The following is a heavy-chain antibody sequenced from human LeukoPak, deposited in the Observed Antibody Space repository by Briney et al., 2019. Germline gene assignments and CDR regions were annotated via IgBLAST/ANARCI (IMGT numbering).Heavy chain of an antibody. J-gene: IGHJ5*02. V-gene: IGHV4-34*01. CDR3: ARRKRITMVRGPFWFDP. D-gene: IGHD3-10*01. CDR1: GGSFSGYY. Sequence: KPSETLSLTCAVYGGSFSGYYWSWIRQPPGKGLEWIGEINHSGSTNYNPSLESRVTISVDTSKNQFSLKLSSVTAADTAVYYCARRKRITMVRGPFWFDPWGQGTLVTVSS. CDR2: INHSGST.